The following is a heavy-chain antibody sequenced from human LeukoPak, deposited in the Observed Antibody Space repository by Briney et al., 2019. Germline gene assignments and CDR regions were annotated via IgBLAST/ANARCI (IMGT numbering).Heavy chain of an antibody. J-gene: IGHJ4*02. D-gene: IGHD3-3*01. CDR1: GGSISSSSYY. CDR2: IYYSGSI. V-gene: IGHV4-39*01. CDR3: ARHDVTIFGVVSATHFDY. Sequence: PSETLSLTCTVSGGSISSSSYYWGWIRQPPGKGLEWIGSIYYSGSIHHNPSLKSRVTISVDTSKNQFSLKLSSVTAADTAVYYCARHDVTIFGVVSATHFDYWGQGTLVTVSS.